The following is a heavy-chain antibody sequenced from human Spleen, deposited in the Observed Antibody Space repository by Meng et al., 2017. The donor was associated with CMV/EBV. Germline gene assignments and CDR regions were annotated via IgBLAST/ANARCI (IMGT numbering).Heavy chain of an antibody. D-gene: IGHD6-13*01. CDR3: AKEPRSWYGGDGFDV. J-gene: IGHJ3*01. CDR1: GFIFGSFA. Sequence: GESLKISCAASGFIFGSFAMTWVRQATGKGLEWVSTLSGSGGSTYYADSVKGRFIISGDSSTNTVFLQMNSLRAEDTAVYYCAKEPRSWYGGDGFDVWGHGTMVTVSS. V-gene: IGHV3-23*01. CDR2: LSGSGGST.